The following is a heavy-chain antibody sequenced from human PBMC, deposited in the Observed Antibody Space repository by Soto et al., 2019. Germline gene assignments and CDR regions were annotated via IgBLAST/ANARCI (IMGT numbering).Heavy chain of an antibody. D-gene: IGHD6-13*01. CDR1: GGSISSYY. V-gene: IGHV4-59*01. J-gene: IGHJ5*02. CDR2: IYYSGST. CDR3: ARGTRYRSSWYSINALNWFDP. Sequence: SETLSLTCTVSGGSISSYYWSWIRQPPGKGLEWIGYIYYSGSTNYNPSLKSRVTISVDTSKNQFSLKLSSVTAADTAVYYCARGTRYRSSWYSINALNWFDPRGQGNLVT.